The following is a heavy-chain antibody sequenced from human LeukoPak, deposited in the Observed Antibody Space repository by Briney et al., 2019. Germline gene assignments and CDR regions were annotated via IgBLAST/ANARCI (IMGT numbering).Heavy chain of an antibody. CDR2: ISSSSSYI. J-gene: IGHJ6*04. CDR3: ARDGGYCSSTSCYLDYYGMDV. Sequence: GGSLRLSCAASGFTFSSYSMNWVRQAPGKGLEWVSSISSSSSYIYYADSVKGRFTISRDNAKNSLYLHMNSLRAEDTAVYYCARDGGYCSSTSCYLDYYGMDVWGKGTTVTVSS. D-gene: IGHD2-2*01. V-gene: IGHV3-21*01. CDR1: GFTFSSYS.